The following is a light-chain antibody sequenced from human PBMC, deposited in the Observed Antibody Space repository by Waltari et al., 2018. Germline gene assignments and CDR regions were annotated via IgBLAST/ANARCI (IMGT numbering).Light chain of an antibody. J-gene: IGLJ1*01. CDR1: TRYVCNYNL. CDR2: EVT. Sequence: QSGLTPPASVSGSPGQSIPLSCPVTTRYVCNYNLFSWYQQYPGKAPKLMVYEVTKRTSGVSDRFPGSKSGNTASLTISGLQSEDEADYYCCSYAGLGIYVFGTGTKVTVL. CDR3: CSYAGLGIYV. V-gene: IGLV2-23*02.